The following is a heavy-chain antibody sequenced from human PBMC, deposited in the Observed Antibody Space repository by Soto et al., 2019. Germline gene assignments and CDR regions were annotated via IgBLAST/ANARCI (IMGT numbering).Heavy chain of an antibody. J-gene: IGHJ5*02. Sequence: GECMSSSCNVSCYRFAGYWIACVIQMTGKGLEWMGIIYPRDSNTKYSPSFHGQVTITADKSINTAYLQWTSLKASDTAIYYCARNRDRYSGNPNNWFDPWGQGTMVTVSS. CDR2: IYPRDSNT. CDR1: CYRFAGYW. D-gene: IGHD1-26*01. CDR3: ARNRDRYSGNPNNWFDP. V-gene: IGHV5-51*01.